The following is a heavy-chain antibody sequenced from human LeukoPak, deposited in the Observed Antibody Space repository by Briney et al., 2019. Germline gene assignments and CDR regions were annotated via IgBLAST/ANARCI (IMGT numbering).Heavy chain of an antibody. V-gene: IGHV4-39*07. D-gene: IGHD5-18*01. J-gene: IGHJ4*02. CDR3: ARDLGYSYGYGIDY. CDR1: GGSISSSSYY. CDR2: IYYSGST. Sequence: SETLSLTCTVSGGSISSSSYYWGWIRQPPGKGLEWIGSIYYSGSTNYNPSLKSRVTISVDTSKNQFSLKLSSVTAADTAVYYCARDLGYSYGYGIDYWGQGTLVTVSS.